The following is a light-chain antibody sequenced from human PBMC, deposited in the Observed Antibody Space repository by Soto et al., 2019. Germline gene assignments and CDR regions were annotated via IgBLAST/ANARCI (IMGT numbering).Light chain of an antibody. V-gene: IGLV2-14*01. Sequence: QSVLTQPASVSGSPGQSITISCTGTSSDVGGYNYVSWYEQHPGKAPNLIIYEVSNRPSGVSNRFSGSKSGNTASLTISGLQAEDEADYYCSSYTSSSTPVVFGTGTKVTVL. CDR2: EVS. CDR1: SSDVGGYNY. CDR3: SSYTSSSTPVV. J-gene: IGLJ1*01.